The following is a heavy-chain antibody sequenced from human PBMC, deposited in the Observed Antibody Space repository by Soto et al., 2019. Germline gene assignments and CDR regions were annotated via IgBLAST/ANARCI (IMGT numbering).Heavy chain of an antibody. D-gene: IGHD2-8*01. CDR2: IWYDGSNK. CDR1: GFTFSRYG. J-gene: IGHJ3*02. CDR3: ARDSRPTDIVLIERGESAFDI. V-gene: IGHV3-33*01. Sequence: QVQLVESGGGVVQPGRSLRLSCAASGFTFSRYGMHWVRQAPGKGLEWVALIWYDGSNKYYADSVKGRFTISRDNSKNTLYLQMNNLRAEDTAVYYCARDSRPTDIVLIERGESAFDIWGQGTMVTVSS.